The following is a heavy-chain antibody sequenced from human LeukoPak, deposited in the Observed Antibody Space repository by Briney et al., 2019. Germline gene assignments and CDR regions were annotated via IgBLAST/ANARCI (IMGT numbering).Heavy chain of an antibody. D-gene: IGHD3-9*01. CDR1: GFTFDDYA. J-gene: IGHJ4*02. CDR2: ISWNSGSI. V-gene: IGHV3-9*01. CDR3: AKAPHYDILTGYDY. Sequence: GGSLRLSCAASGFTFDDYAMHWVRQAPGKGLEGVSGISWNSGSIGYADSVKGRFTISRDNAKNSLYLQMNSLRAEDTALYYCAKAPHYDILTGYDYWGQGTLVTVSS.